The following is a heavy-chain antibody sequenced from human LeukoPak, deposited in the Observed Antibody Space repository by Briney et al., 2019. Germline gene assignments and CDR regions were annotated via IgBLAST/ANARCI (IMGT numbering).Heavy chain of an antibody. CDR1: GGSFSGYY. J-gene: IGHJ5*02. D-gene: IGHD1-7*01. CDR2: INHSGST. Sequence: SETLSLTCAVYGGSFSGYYWSWIRQPPGKGLEWIGEINHSGSTNYNPSLKSRVTISVDTSKNQFSLKLSSVTAADTAVYYCAKLGGHWAYNWFDPWGQGTLVTVSS. CDR3: AKLGGHWAYNWFDP. V-gene: IGHV4-34*01.